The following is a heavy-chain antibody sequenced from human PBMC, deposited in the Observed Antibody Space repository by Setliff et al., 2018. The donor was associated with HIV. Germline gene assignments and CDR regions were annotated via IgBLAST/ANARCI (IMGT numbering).Heavy chain of an antibody. V-gene: IGHV1-69*10. Sequence: SVKVSCKASGGTFSSHAITWVRQAPGQGLEWMGEVIPILRVARYAQRFQDRVSITAEKSSTTSYMELSSLTSEDTAVYYCARNLVVVAPTVDYFGMDVWGQGTTVTVSS. CDR3: ARNLVVVAPTVDYFGMDV. CDR2: VIPILRVA. CDR1: GGTFSSHA. D-gene: IGHD2-15*01. J-gene: IGHJ6*02.